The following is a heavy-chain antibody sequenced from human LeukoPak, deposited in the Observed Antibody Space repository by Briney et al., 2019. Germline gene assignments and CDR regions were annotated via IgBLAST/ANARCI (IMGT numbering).Heavy chain of an antibody. CDR3: ARAGPHYYDSSGYYGTFDY. CDR2: IYPGDSDT. J-gene: IGHJ4*02. Sequence: GESLKISCKGSGYSFTSYWIGWVRQMPGKGLEWMGVIYPGDSDTRHSPSFQGQVTISADKSISTAYLQWSSLKASDTAMYYCARAGPHYYDSSGYYGTFDYWGQGTLVTVSS. D-gene: IGHD3-22*01. V-gene: IGHV5-51*01. CDR1: GYSFTSYW.